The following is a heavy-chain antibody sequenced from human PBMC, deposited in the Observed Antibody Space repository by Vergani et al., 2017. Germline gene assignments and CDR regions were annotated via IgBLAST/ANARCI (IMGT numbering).Heavy chain of an antibody. V-gene: IGHV1-69*01. Sequence: QVQLVQSGAEVKKPGSSVKVSCKASGGTFSSYAISWVRQAPGQGLEWMGGIIPIFGTANYAQKFQGRVTITADESTSTAYMELGSLRSEDTAVYYCATLGGIVVVPAATDHYYYMDVWGKGTTVTVSS. CDR3: ATLGGIVVVPAATDHYYYMDV. D-gene: IGHD2-2*01. CDR2: IIPIFGTA. J-gene: IGHJ6*03. CDR1: GGTFSSYA.